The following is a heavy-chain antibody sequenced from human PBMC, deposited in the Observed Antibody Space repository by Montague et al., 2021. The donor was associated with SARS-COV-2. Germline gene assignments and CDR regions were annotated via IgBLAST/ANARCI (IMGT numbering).Heavy chain of an antibody. D-gene: IGHD4-23*01. V-gene: IGHV4-59*01. CDR2: IYDGGAV. Sequence: SETLSLTSTVSGGSITGYYWSWLRRSPGKGLEWIAYIYDGGAVNYNPSLWSRVIISTDTSKNQLSLKVNSVTAADAAAIYCLRDHPYGGRRGAFDIWGQGTVVTVSS. CDR1: GGSITGYY. J-gene: IGHJ3*02. CDR3: LRDHPYGGRRGAFDI.